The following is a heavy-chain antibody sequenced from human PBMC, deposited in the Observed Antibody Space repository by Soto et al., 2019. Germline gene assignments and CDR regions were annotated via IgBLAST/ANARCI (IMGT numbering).Heavy chain of an antibody. J-gene: IGHJ4*02. Sequence: QLQLQESGPGLVKPSETLSLTCTVSGGSISSSSYYWGWIRQPPGKGLEWIGSIYYSGSTYYNPSLKSRVTISVDTSKNQFSLKLSSVTAADTAVYYCARTGITYYYDSSGYTIDYWGQGTLVTVSS. CDR2: IYYSGST. V-gene: IGHV4-39*01. D-gene: IGHD3-22*01. CDR3: ARTGITYYYDSSGYTIDY. CDR1: GGSISSSSYY.